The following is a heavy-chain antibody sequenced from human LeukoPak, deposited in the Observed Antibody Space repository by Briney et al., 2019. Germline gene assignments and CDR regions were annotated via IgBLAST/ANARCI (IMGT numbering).Heavy chain of an antibody. V-gene: IGHV4-59*01. CDR1: GGSISSYY. J-gene: IGHJ4*02. D-gene: IGHD3-22*01. CDR2: IYYSGST. Sequence: PSETLYLTCTVSGGSISSYYWSWIRQPPGKELEWIGYIYYSGSTNYNPSLKSRVTISVDTSKNQFSLKLGSVTAADTAVYYCASSEGHYYDSSTPFDYWGQGTLVTVSS. CDR3: ASSEGHYYDSSTPFDY.